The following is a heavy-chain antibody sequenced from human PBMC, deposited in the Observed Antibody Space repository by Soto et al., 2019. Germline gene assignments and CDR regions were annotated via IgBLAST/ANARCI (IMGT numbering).Heavy chain of an antibody. D-gene: IGHD3-22*01. CDR1: GFTFSSYG. CDR3: GNVSTYYYDSTFDY. Sequence: QVQLVESGEGVVRPGRSLRLFCAASGFTFSSYGMHWVRQAPGKGLEWVAIISYDGNYKHHADSVKGRFTISRDNSKNTLYLQMNSLRAEDTAVYYCGNVSTYYYDSTFDYWGQGTLVTVSS. V-gene: IGHV3-30*18. CDR2: ISYDGNYK. J-gene: IGHJ4*02.